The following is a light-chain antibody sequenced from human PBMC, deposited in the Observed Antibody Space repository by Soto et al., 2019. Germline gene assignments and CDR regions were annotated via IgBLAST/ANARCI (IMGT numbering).Light chain of an antibody. CDR1: QSISSY. V-gene: IGKV1-39*01. Sequence: DIQMTQSPSSLSASVGDRVTITCRASQSISSYLNWYQQKPGKAPKLLIYAASSLQSGVPSRFSGSGSGTDFTLTISSLQPEDFATYYCQQSYSTLGITVGQGTRLEIK. CDR2: AAS. J-gene: IGKJ5*01. CDR3: QQSYSTLGIT.